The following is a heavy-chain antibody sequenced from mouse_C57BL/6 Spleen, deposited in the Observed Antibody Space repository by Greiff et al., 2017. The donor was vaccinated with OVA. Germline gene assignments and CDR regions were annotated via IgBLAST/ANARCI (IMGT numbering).Heavy chain of an antibody. V-gene: IGHV1-64*01. CDR1: GYTFTSYW. CDR2: IHPNSGST. J-gene: IGHJ3*01. D-gene: IGHD2-4*01. CDR3: ATDYDRVFFAY. Sequence: QVQLQHPGAELVKPGASVKLSCKASGYTFTSYWMHWVKQRPGQGLEWIGMIHPNSGSTNYNEKFKSKATLTVDKSSSTAYMQLSSLTSEDSAVYYCATDYDRVFFAYWGQGTLVTVSA.